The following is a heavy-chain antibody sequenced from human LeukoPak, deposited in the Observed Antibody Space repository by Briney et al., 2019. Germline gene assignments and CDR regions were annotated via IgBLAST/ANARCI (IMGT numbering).Heavy chain of an antibody. CDR1: GFTFDDYG. CDR2: INWNGGST. CDR3: ARVPEAVAAYYYYMDV. Sequence: GGSLRLSCAASGFTFDDYGMSWVRQAPGKGLEWVSGINWNGGSTGYADSVKGRFTISRDNAKNSLYLQMNSLRAEDTAVYYCARVPEAVAAYYYYMDVWGKGTTVTVSS. J-gene: IGHJ6*03. D-gene: IGHD6-19*01. V-gene: IGHV3-20*04.